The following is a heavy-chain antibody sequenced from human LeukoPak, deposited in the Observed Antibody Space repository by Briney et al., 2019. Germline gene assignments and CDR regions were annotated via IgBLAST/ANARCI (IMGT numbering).Heavy chain of an antibody. V-gene: IGHV4-39*07. CDR2: LSDSGSR. CDR3: ARDGGFNYGSGAPNWFDP. CDR1: GGSISSSRYY. D-gene: IGHD3-10*01. J-gene: IGHJ5*02. Sequence: SETLSLTCTVSGGSISSSRYYWGWVRQTPGKGLEWIASLSDSGSRYYNPSLRPRLIISVDTSNNQFSLKLSSVTAADTAVYYCARDGGFNYGSGAPNWFDPWGQGTLVTVSS.